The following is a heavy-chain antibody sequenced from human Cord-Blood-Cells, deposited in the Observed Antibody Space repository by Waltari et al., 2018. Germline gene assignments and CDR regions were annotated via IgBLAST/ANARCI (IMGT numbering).Heavy chain of an antibody. Sequence: EVQLVESGGGLVQPGGSLRLSCAASGFTFSSYEMKWVRQAPGKGLEWVSYISSSGSTIYYADSVKGRFTISRDNAKNSLYLQMNSLRAEDTAVYYCARMPPTADAFDIWGQGTMVTVSS. CDR3: ARMPPTADAFDI. V-gene: IGHV3-48*03. CDR1: GFTFSSYE. J-gene: IGHJ3*02. CDR2: ISSSGSTI. D-gene: IGHD2-2*01.